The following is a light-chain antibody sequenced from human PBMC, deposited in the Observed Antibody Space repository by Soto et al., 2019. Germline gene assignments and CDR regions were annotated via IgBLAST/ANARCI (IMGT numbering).Light chain of an antibody. V-gene: IGKV2D-29*01. CDR1: QSLLHTDGKTY. CDR3: MQTIQPLLS. CDR2: EVF. J-gene: IGKJ4*01. Sequence: DVVMTQTPLSLSVTPGQPASISCKSSQSLLHTDGKTYLYWYLQKPGQPPQLLIYEVFNRFSGVPDRFSGSGPGTDFTLKISPVEAEDVGTYCCMQTIQPLLSFGGGNKVEIK.